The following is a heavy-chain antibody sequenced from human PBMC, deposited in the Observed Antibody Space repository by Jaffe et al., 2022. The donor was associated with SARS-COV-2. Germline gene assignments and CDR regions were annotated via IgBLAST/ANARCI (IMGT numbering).Heavy chain of an antibody. CDR1: GFTFSSYA. V-gene: IGHV3-23*01. CDR3: AKVGGTVYCSGGSCPLDYYYGMDV. D-gene: IGHD2-15*01. J-gene: IGHJ6*02. CDR2: ISGSGGST. Sequence: EVQLLESGGGLVQPGGSLRLSCAASGFTFSSYAMSWVRQAPGKGLEWVSAISGSGGSTYYADSVKGRFTISRDNSKNTLYLQMNSLRAEDTAVYYCAKVGGTVYCSGGSCPLDYYYGMDVWGQGTTVTVSS.